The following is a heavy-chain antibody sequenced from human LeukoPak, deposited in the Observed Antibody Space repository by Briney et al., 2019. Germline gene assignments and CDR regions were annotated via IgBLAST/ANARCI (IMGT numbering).Heavy chain of an antibody. J-gene: IGHJ3*02. V-gene: IGHV1-2*06. D-gene: IGHD5-24*01. CDR2: INPKTGGT. CDR3: ARVGDGLNDAFDI. Sequence: ASVKVSCKASGYIFTGHYMNWVRQGPGQGLEWMGRINPKTGGTNFAQNFQGRVTMTRDTSSSTGYLELTRLRPDDTAVYYCARVGDGLNDAFDIWGQGTMVTVSS. CDR1: GYIFTGHY.